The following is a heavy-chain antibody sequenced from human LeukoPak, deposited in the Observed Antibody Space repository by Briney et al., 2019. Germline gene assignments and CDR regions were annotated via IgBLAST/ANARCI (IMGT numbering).Heavy chain of an antibody. CDR1: GFTFSSYW. J-gene: IGHJ4*02. Sequence: GGSLRLSCAASGFTFSSYWMQWVRQAPGKGLVWVSRINTDGSSTSYADSVKGRFTISRDNAKNTLYLQMNSLRAEDTAVYYCARTVPGYFFDYWGQGTLVTVSS. CDR2: INTDGSST. CDR3: ARTVPGYFFDY. V-gene: IGHV3-74*01. D-gene: IGHD3-10*01.